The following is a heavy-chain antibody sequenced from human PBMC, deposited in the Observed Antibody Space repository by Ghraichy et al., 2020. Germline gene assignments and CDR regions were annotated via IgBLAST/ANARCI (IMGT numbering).Heavy chain of an antibody. D-gene: IGHD6-19*01. CDR2: ILYDGSNK. CDR1: GFTISSHT. V-gene: IGHV3-30-3*01. Sequence: GGSLRLSCAASGFTISSHTMHWVRQAPGKGLEWMAVILYDGSNKNYVDSVKGRFTISRDNSMNTLYLHMNSLRVEDTAVYYCARGESSSGWYHWFDPWGQGTLVTVSS. J-gene: IGHJ5*02. CDR3: ARGESSSGWYHWFDP.